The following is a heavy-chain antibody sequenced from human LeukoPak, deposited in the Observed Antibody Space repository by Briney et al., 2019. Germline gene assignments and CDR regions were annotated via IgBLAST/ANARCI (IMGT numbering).Heavy chain of an antibody. CDR2: TYYSGST. Sequence: SETLSLTCTVSGGSISSGSYYWSWIRQPAGKGLEWIGYTYYSGSTYYNPSLKSRVTISVDTSKNQFSLKLSSVTAADTAVYYCARAVGWFGVWGQGTLVTVSS. V-gene: IGHV4-30-4*08. J-gene: IGHJ4*02. D-gene: IGHD3-10*01. CDR1: GGSISSGSYY. CDR3: ARAVGWFGV.